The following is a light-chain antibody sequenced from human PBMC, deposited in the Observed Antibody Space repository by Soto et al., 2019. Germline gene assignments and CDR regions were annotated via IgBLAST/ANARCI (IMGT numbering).Light chain of an antibody. CDR1: SSDVGGYNY. Sequence: QSVLTQPASVSGSPGQSITISCTGTSSDVGGYNYVSWYQHHAGTAPKLIIYQVTNRPSGVSDRFSASKSGDTASLTISGLQAEDEAIYYCSSYTGFSTDILFGGGTKVTVL. J-gene: IGLJ2*01. V-gene: IGLV2-14*01. CDR3: SSYTGFSTDIL. CDR2: QVT.